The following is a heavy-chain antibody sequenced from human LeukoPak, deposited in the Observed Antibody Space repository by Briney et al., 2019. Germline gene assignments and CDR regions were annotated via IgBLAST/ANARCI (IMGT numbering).Heavy chain of an antibody. J-gene: IGHJ5*02. CDR2: IYYRGST. Sequence: PSETLSLTCNVSGASISSNTFYWGWIRQPPGKGLEWIGSIYYRGSTYYNPSLRSLVTLSVDTSKNQFSLRLSSVTAADTAVYYCAVQPLIGWFDPWGQGTLVTVSA. D-gene: IGHD2/OR15-2a*01. CDR1: GASISSNTFY. V-gene: IGHV4-39*01. CDR3: AVQPLIGWFDP.